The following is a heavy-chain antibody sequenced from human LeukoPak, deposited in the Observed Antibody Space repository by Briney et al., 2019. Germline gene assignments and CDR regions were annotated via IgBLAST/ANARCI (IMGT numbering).Heavy chain of an antibody. CDR2: ISGSGGST. V-gene: IGHV3-23*01. CDR1: GLTFSSYA. Sequence: GGSLRLSCAASGLTFSSYAMSWVRQTPGKGLEWVSAISGSGGSTYYADSVKGRFTISRDNSKNTLYLQMNSLRAGDTAVYYCAKGGYSYGIDYWGQGTLATVSS. J-gene: IGHJ4*02. CDR3: AKGGYSYGIDY. D-gene: IGHD5-18*01.